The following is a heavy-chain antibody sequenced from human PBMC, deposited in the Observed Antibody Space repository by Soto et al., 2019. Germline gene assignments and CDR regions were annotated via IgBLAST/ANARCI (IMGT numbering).Heavy chain of an antibody. V-gene: IGHV4-30-2*01. CDR2: INHLETT. CDR3: ARGGGSHSFDY. Sequence: SETLSLTCTVSGASITFGGYSWSWIRQTPGKGLEWIGYINHLETTFYNPSFESRLTLSIDRAKNQFSLKLHSMSAADRAVYFCARGGGSHSFDYWGQGILVTVSS. CDR1: GASITFGGYS. D-gene: IGHD1-26*01. J-gene: IGHJ4*02.